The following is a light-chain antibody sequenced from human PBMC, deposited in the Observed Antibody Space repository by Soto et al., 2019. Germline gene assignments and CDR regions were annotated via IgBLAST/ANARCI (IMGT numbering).Light chain of an antibody. CDR3: SSYTSSAMV. CDR1: SSDVGGYNY. CDR2: EVS. J-gene: IGLJ1*01. V-gene: IGLV2-14*01. Sequence: QSALTQPASVSGSPGQSITISCTGTSSDVGGYNYVSWYQQHPGKAPKLMINEVSNRPSGVSNRFSGSKSGNTASLTISGLQAEDEADYYCSSYTSSAMVFGTGTKLTVL.